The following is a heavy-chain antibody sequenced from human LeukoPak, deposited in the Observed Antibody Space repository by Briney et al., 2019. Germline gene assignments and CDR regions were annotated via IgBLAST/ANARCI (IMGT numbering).Heavy chain of an antibody. CDR2: IYYTGTT. V-gene: IGHV4-59*08. CDR3: ARHFADGGSYGPFDI. J-gene: IGHJ3*02. Sequence: PSETLSLTCIVSGGSISNYYSSWLRQPPGKGLEWIGYIYYTGTTNYNPSLKSRVTISVDTSKNHFYLKLSSVNAADTAIYYCARHFADGGSYGPFDIWGQGTMVTVSS. CDR1: GGSISNYY. D-gene: IGHD1-26*01.